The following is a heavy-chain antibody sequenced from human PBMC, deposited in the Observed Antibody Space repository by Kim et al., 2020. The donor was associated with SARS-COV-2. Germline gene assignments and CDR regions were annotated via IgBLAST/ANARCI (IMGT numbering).Heavy chain of an antibody. D-gene: IGHD6-6*01. J-gene: IGHJ4*02. V-gene: IGHV3-30*02. Sequence: DYLKGRFTISRDNSKNTLYLQMNSLRAEDTAVYYCAKADQYSSSSGGYDYWGQGTLVTVSS. CDR3: AKADQYSSSSGGYDY.